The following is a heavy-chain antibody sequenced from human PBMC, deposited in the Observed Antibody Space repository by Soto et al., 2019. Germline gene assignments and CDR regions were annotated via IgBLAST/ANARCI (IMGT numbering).Heavy chain of an antibody. CDR1: GFTFTSFD. CDR3: AKYLEPSHDY. CDR2: ISGTGDKT. V-gene: IGHV3-23*01. J-gene: IGHJ4*02. Sequence: EVQLLESGGGLVQPGGSLRLSCAASGFTFTSFDMSWVRQAPGKGLQWVSSISGTGDKTYYTYSVKGRFTSSRDKSKNTLYLQMNSLRAEDTVIYYCAKYLEPSHDYWGQGTLVTVSS.